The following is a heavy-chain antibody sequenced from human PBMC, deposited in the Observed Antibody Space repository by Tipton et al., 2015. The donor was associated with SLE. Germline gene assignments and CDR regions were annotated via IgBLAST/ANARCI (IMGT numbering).Heavy chain of an antibody. V-gene: IGHV1-8*02. D-gene: IGHD3-10*02. J-gene: IGHJ5*02. CDR1: GYTFTSYD. CDR2: MNPNSGNT. Sequence: QSGAEVKKPGASVKVSCKASGYTFTSYDINWVRQATGQGLEWMGWMNPNSGNTGYAQKFQGRVTMTRNTSISTAYMELSSLRSEDTAVYYCARVLSSPDWFDPWGQGTLVTVSS. CDR3: ARVLSSPDWFDP.